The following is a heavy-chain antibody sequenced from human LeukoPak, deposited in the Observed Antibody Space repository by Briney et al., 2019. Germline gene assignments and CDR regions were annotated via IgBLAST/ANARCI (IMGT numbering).Heavy chain of an antibody. CDR2: ISGSGGST. Sequence: GGSLRLSCTDSGFTFSSYAMSWVRQAPGKGLEWVSAISGSGGSTYYADSVKGRFTISRDNSKNTLYLQMNSLRAEDTAVYYCAKESWYYDSSGYGFDPWGQGTLVTVSS. CDR3: AKESWYYDSSGYGFDP. CDR1: GFTFSSYA. D-gene: IGHD3-22*01. V-gene: IGHV3-23*01. J-gene: IGHJ5*02.